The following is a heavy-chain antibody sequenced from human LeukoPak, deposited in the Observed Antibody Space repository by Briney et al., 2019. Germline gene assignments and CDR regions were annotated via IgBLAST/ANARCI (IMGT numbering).Heavy chain of an antibody. J-gene: IGHJ4*02. CDR2: IGTSSSTI. Sequence: HAGGSLRLSCAASGFTFSNYNMNCVRQAPGKGLEWVSYIGTSSSTIYYADSVKGRFTISRDNAKNSLYLQMNSLRAEDTAVYYCARDPRRDISRYFDYWGQGTLVTVSS. V-gene: IGHV3-48*04. CDR3: ARDPRRDISRYFDY. CDR1: GFTFSNYN. D-gene: IGHD5-24*01.